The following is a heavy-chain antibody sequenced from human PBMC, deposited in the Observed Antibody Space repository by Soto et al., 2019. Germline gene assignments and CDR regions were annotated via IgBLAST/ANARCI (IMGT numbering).Heavy chain of an antibody. CDR3: AREIVTAGGNNYFDP. J-gene: IGHJ5*02. CDR1: GGTVASSHW. V-gene: IGHV4-4*02. D-gene: IGHD2-21*02. Sequence: QVQLQESGPRLVKPSGSLSLTCGVSGGTVASSHWWSWVRQSPGGGLEWIGNVYHTGDTNFNPSLQSRVTISVDKSNNQFSLRLHSLTAADTAVYFCAREIVTAGGNNYFDPWGPGTLVTVSS. CDR2: VYHTGDT.